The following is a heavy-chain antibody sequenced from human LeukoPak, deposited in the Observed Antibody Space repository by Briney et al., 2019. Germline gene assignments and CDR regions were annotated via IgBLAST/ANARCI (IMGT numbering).Heavy chain of an antibody. D-gene: IGHD3-3*01. CDR3: ARGPIVVVPAARYDFWSGYYTGRGYMDV. Sequence: SETLSLTCTVSGGSISPYYWSWIRQSPGKGLEWIGYIYDSGGANYNPSLKSRVTISADTSKNQFSLKLTSVTAADTAVYYCARGPIVVVPAARYDFWSGYYTGRGYMDVWGKGTTVTVSS. V-gene: IGHV4-59*12. CDR2: IYDSGGA. CDR1: GGSISPYY. J-gene: IGHJ6*03.